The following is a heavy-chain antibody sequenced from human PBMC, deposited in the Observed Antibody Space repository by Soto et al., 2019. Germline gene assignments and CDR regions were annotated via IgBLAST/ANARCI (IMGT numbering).Heavy chain of an antibody. V-gene: IGHV1-69*13. CDR1: GGTFSSYA. Sequence: SVKVSCKASGGTFSSYALSWVRQAPGLGFEWMGEIIPILNTANYAQKFLGRVTITADESTFTAYMELTSLTYEDTAVYYCAREPHTADFEYWGQGTLVTVSS. J-gene: IGHJ4*02. D-gene: IGHD5-18*01. CDR2: IIPILNTA. CDR3: AREPHTADFEY.